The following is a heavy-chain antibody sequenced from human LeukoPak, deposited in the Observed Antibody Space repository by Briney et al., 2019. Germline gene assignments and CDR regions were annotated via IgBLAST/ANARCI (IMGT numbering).Heavy chain of an antibody. CDR2: IYYSGST. J-gene: IGHJ4*02. CDR1: GGSISSYY. D-gene: IGHD3-22*01. CDR3: AFGSGYYYY. V-gene: IGHV4-59*01. Sequence: SETLSLTCTVSGGSISSYYWSWSRQPPGKGLEWIGYIYYSGSTNYNPSLKSRVTISVDTSKNQFSLKLSSVTAADTAVYYCAFGSGYYYYWGQGTLVTVSS.